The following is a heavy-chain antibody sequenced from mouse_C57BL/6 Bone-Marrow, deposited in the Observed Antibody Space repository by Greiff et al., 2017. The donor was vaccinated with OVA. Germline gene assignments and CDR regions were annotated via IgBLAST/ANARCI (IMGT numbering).Heavy chain of an antibody. V-gene: IGHV5-6*01. CDR1: GFTFSSYG. Sequence: DVQLVESGGDLVKPGGSLKLSCAASGFTFSSYGMSWVRQTPDKRLEWVATISSGGSYTYYPDSVKGRFTISRDNAKNTLYLQMSSLKSEDTAMYYCARHFTLDYWGQGTTLTVSS. CDR2: ISSGGSYT. D-gene: IGHD1-1*01. CDR3: ARHFTLDY. J-gene: IGHJ2*01.